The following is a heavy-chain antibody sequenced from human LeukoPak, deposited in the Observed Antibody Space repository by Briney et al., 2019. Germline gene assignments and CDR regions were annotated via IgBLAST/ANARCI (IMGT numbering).Heavy chain of an antibody. D-gene: IGHD2-15*01. J-gene: IGHJ4*02. Sequence: GGSLRLSCVASGFAFSSYSMNWVRQAPGKGLEWVSYITSTSSTIFYADSVKGRFTISRDNAKNSLSLQMNSLRAEDTAVYYCARDLREVVRGVWGQGTLVTVSS. CDR2: ITSTSSTI. CDR1: GFAFSSYS. CDR3: ARDLREVVRGV. V-gene: IGHV3-48*01.